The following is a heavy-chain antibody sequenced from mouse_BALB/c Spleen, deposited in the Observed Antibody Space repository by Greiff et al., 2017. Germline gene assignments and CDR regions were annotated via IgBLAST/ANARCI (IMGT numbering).Heavy chain of an antibody. Sequence: EVMLVESGGGLVQPGGSRKLSCAASGFTFSSFGMHWVRQAPEKGLEWVAYISSGSSTIYYADTVKGRFTISRDNPKNTLFLQMTSLRSEDTAMYYCARSGYDGNEYYFDYWGQGTTLTVSS. V-gene: IGHV5-17*02. CDR1: GFTFSSFG. D-gene: IGHD2-2*01. CDR3: ARSGYDGNEYYFDY. CDR2: ISSGSSTI. J-gene: IGHJ2*01.